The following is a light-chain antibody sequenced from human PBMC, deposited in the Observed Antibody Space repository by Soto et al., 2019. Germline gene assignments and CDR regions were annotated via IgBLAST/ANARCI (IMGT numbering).Light chain of an antibody. V-gene: IGKV1-39*01. CDR3: QQSYGTPLT. Sequence: SSYLNWYQQKPGKAPKVLIYAASSLQSGVPSRFSGSGSGTDFTLTISSLQPEDFATYYCQQSYGTPLTFGGGTKVDIK. CDR2: AAS. J-gene: IGKJ4*01. CDR1: SSY.